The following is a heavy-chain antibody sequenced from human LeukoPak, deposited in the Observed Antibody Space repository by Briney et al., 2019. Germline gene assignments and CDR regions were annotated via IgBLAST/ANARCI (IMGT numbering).Heavy chain of an antibody. Sequence: PGGSLRLSCAASGFPFSSHWLSWFRQSPGKGLEWVAHINQDGSEKYYVDSVKGRFTISRDNAKNSVYLQMNSLRAEDTALYYCAKDRAIFVHYFDGWGQGTLVTVSS. D-gene: IGHD3-9*01. V-gene: IGHV3-7*03. J-gene: IGHJ4*02. CDR1: GFPFSSHW. CDR2: INQDGSEK. CDR3: AKDRAIFVHYFDG.